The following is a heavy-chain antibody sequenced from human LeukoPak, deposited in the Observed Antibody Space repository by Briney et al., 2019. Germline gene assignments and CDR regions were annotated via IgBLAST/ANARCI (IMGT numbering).Heavy chain of an antibody. D-gene: IGHD2-2*01. J-gene: IGHJ5*02. CDR1: GFTFSDYY. V-gene: IGHV3-11*01. CDR2: ISSSGSTI. CDR3: ARDAAYCSSTSCFASSYNWFDP. Sequence: GGSLRLSCAASGFTFSDYYMSWIRQAPGKGLEWVSYISSSGSTIYYADSVKGRFTISRDNAKNSLYLQMNSLRAEDTAVYYCARDAAYCSSTSCFASSYNWFDPWGQGTLVTVSS.